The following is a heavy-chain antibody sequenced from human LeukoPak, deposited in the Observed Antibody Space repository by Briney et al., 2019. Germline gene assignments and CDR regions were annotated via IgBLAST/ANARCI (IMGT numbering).Heavy chain of an antibody. CDR2: ISSSGSTI. J-gene: IGHJ6*03. CDR3: AREATQYYYYMDV. V-gene: IGHV3-48*03. Sequence: PGGSLRLSFAASGFTFSSYEMNWIRQAPGKGLEWVSYISSSGSTIYYADSVKGRFTISRDNAKNSLYLQMDSLRAEDTAVYYCAREATQYYYYMDVWGKGTTVTVSS. D-gene: IGHD5-12*01. CDR1: GFTFSSYE.